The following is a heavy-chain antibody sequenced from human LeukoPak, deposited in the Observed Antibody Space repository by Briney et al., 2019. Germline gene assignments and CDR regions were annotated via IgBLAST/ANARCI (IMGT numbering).Heavy chain of an antibody. CDR1: GYSFTSYW. D-gene: IGHD3-22*01. Sequence: GESLKISCQGSGYSFTSYWISWVRQMPGKGLEWMGRIDPSDSYTNYSPSFQGHVTISADKSISTAYLQWSSLKATDTAMYYCARHPPGPEYYDSSGSHFDYWGQGTLVTVSS. CDR2: IDPSDSYT. CDR3: ARHPPGPEYYDSSGSHFDY. V-gene: IGHV5-10-1*01. J-gene: IGHJ4*02.